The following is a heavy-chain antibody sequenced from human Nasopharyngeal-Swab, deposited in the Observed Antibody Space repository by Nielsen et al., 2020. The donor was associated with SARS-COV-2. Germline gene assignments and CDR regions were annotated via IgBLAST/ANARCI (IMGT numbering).Heavy chain of an antibody. CDR2: INSDGSST. CDR1: GFTFSSYW. CDR3: ARDKVVVVPAAIYYYGMDV. D-gene: IGHD2-2*01. V-gene: IGHV3-74*01. J-gene: IGHJ6*02. Sequence: GGSLRLSCAASGFTFSSYWMRWVRQAPGKGLVWVSRINSDGSSTSYADSVKGRFTISRDNAKNTLYLQMNSLRAEDTAVYYCARDKVVVVPAAIYYYGMDVWGQGTTVTVSS.